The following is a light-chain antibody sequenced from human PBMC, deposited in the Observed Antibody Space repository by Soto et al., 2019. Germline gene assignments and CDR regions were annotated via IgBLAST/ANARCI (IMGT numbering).Light chain of an antibody. J-gene: IGLJ3*02. V-gene: IGLV1-40*01. Sequence: QSVLTQPPSVSGAPGQRVTISCTGNSSNLGAGYDVHWYQQLPGAAPKLVIFGNRHRPSGVPERFSGSKSGTSASLAITGLQAEDEADYYCQASDYSLTASVFCGGTKLTVL. CDR3: QASDYSLTASV. CDR2: GNR. CDR1: SSNLGAGYD.